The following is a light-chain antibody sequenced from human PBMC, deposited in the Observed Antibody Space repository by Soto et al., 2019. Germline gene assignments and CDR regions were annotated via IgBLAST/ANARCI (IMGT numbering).Light chain of an antibody. CDR1: QSVSSD. CDR2: DAS. J-gene: IGKJ1*01. CDR3: QQRSNWPWT. V-gene: IGKV3-11*01. Sequence: EIVLTQSPATLSLSPGERATLSCRASQSVSSDLAWYQQKHGQAPRLLIYDASNRATGIPARFSGSGSGTDFTLTISSLEPEDFAVYYCQQRSNWPWTFGQGTKVEIK.